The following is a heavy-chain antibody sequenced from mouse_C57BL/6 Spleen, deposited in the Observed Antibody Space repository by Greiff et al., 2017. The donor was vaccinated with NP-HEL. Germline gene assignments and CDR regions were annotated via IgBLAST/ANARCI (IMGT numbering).Heavy chain of an antibody. V-gene: IGHV1-15*01. CDR1: GYTFTDYE. D-gene: IGHD2-2*01. CDR3: TRYYYGCVGCAY. CDR2: IDPETGGT. Sequence: QVQLQQSGAELVRPGASVTLSCKASGYTFTDYEMHWVKQTPVHGLEWIGAIDPETGGTAYNQKFKGKAILTADKSSSTAYMELRSLTSEDSAVYYCTRYYYGCVGCAYWGQGTLVTVSA. J-gene: IGHJ3*01.